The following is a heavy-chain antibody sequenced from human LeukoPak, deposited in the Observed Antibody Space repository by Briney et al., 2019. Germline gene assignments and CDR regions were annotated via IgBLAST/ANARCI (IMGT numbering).Heavy chain of an antibody. CDR1: GGSISSGGYY. V-gene: IGHV4-31*03. D-gene: IGHD2-2*01. Sequence: SQTLSLTCTVSGGSISSGGYYWSWIRQHPGKGLEWMGYIYYSGSTYYNPSLKSRVTISVDTSKNQFSLKLSSVTAADTAVYYCARGNCSSTSCYSDYYYYGMDVWGQGTTVTVSS. J-gene: IGHJ6*02. CDR3: ARGNCSSTSCYSDYYYYGMDV. CDR2: IYYSGST.